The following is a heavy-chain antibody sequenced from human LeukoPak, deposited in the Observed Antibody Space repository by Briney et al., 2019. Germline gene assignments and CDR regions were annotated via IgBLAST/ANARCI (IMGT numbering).Heavy chain of an antibody. CDR1: GGSISSSSYY. CDR3: ARNRTTVGATMPL. CDR2: IYYSGST. Sequence: PSETLSLTCTVSGGSISSSSYYWGWIRQPPGKGLEWIGSIYYSGSTYYNPSLKSRVTISVDTSKNQFSLKLSSVTAADTAVYYCARNRTTVGATMPLWGQGTLVTVSS. V-gene: IGHV4-39*01. J-gene: IGHJ4*02. D-gene: IGHD1-26*01.